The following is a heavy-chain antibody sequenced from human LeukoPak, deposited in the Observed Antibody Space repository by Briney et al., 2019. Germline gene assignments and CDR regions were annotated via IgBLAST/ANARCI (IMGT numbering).Heavy chain of an antibody. V-gene: IGHV3-23*01. CDR2: VSAGGSNT. J-gene: IGHJ4*02. Sequence: GGSLRLSCVGSPVTFGTSAMSWVRQAPGKGLEWVSAVSAGGSNTYYAESVEGRFTISRDNSKDTLYLQMDSLRVEDMAHYFCARINCSGGTCYDYFDDWGQGTLVTVSS. D-gene: IGHD2-15*01. CDR1: PVTFGTSA. CDR3: ARINCSGGTCYDYFDD.